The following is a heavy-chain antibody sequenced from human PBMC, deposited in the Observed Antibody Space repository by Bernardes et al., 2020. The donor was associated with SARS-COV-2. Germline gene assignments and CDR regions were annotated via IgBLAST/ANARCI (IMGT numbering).Heavy chain of an antibody. J-gene: IGHJ4*02. V-gene: IGHV3-21*01. CDR2: ISSSSSYV. CDR3: ASPRGYSSGPFDY. Sequence: GSLRLSCAASGFTFSSYSMNWVRQAPGKGLEWVSSISSSSSYVYYADSVKGRFTISRDNAKNSLYLQMNSLRAEDTAVYYCASPRGYSSGPFDYWGQGTLVTVSS. CDR1: GFTFSSYS. D-gene: IGHD6-19*01.